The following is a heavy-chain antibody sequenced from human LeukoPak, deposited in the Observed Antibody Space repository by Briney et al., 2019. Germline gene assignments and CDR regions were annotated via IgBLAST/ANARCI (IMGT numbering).Heavy chain of an antibody. D-gene: IGHD3-22*01. J-gene: IGHJ3*02. CDR3: ASSEKYYYDSSGYPDAFDI. CDR1: GGTFSSYA. CDR2: IIPIFGTA. V-gene: IGHV1-69*06. Sequence: SVKVSCKASGGTFSSYAISWVRQAPGQGLEWMGGIIPIFGTANYAQKFQGRVTITADKSTSTAYMELSSLRSEDTAVYYCASSEKYYYDSSGYPDAFDIWGQGTMVTVSS.